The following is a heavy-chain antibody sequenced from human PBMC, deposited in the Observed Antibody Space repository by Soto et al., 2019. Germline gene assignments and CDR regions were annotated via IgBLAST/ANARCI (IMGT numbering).Heavy chain of an antibody. CDR1: GYTFNSNG. J-gene: IGHJ3*02. CDR3: ARDSSFYHHRTRFDI. V-gene: IGHV1-18*01. Sequence: ASVKVSCKASGYTFNSNGISWVRQAPGQGLEWMGWTNTYSGNTKYAQKFQGRVTMTTDTSTSTAYLELRSLRSDDTAVYHCARDSSFYHHRTRFDIWG. D-gene: IGHD3-3*02. CDR2: TNTYSGNT.